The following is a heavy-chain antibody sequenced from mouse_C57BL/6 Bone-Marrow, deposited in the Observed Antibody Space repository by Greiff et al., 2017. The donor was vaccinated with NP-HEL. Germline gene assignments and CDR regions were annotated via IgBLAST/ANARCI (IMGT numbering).Heavy chain of an antibody. CDR1: GYTFTSYG. D-gene: IGHD1-1*01. V-gene: IGHV1-81*01. J-gene: IGHJ2*01. Sequence: QVQLQQSGAKLARPGASVKLSCKASGYTFTSYGISWVKQRTGQGLEWIGEIYPRSGNTYYNEKFKGKATLTADKSSSTAYMELRSLTSEDSAVYFCAREEGFITTVVDYWGQGTTLTVSS. CDR3: AREEGFITTVVDY. CDR2: IYPRSGNT.